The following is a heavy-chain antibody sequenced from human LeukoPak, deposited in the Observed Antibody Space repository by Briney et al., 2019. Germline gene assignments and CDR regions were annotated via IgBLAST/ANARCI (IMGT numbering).Heavy chain of an antibody. V-gene: IGHV7-4-1*02. CDR2: INTNTGNP. D-gene: IGHD2-15*01. CDR1: GYTFTSYY. Sequence: ASVKVSCKASGYTFTSYYMHWVRQAPGQGLEWMGWINTNTGNPTYAQGFTGRFVFSLDTSVSTAYLQISSLKAEDTAVYYCARASPVSVVVVAATAWFDPWGQGTLVTVSS. CDR3: ARASPVSVVVVAATAWFDP. J-gene: IGHJ5*02.